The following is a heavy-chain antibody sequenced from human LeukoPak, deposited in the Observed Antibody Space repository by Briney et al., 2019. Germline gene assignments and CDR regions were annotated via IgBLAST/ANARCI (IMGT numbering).Heavy chain of an antibody. V-gene: IGHV4-61*01. CDR3: ARGQEVRGGLDY. D-gene: IGHD3-10*01. Sequence: SETLSLTCTVSGGSISSSSYYWSWIRQPPGKGLEWIGYIHYSGSTNYNPSLKSRVTISVDTSKNQFSLKLSSVTAADTAVYYCARGQEVRGGLDYWGQGTLVTVSS. CDR2: IHYSGST. J-gene: IGHJ4*02. CDR1: GGSISSSSYY.